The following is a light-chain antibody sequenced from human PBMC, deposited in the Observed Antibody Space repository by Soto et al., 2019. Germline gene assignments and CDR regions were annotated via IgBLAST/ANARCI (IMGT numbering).Light chain of an antibody. V-gene: IGKV1-5*01. CDR3: QKYNDYST. CDR1: QNIRTW. Sequence: DIQMTQSPSTLSASVGDRVTITCRASQNIRTWLAWYQQKPGQPPRLLISDASSLQSGVPSRFSGSGSGTEFTLTISNLHPDDFATYYCQKYNDYSTFGQGTKVDIK. CDR2: DAS. J-gene: IGKJ2*01.